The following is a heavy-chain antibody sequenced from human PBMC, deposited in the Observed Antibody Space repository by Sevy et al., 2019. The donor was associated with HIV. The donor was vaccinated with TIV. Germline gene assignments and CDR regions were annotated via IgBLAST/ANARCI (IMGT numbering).Heavy chain of an antibody. CDR1: GGSISSYY. Sequence: SETLPLTCTVSGGSISSYYWSWIRQPPGKGLEWIGYIYYSGSTNYNPSLKSRVTISVDTSKNQFSLKLSSVTAADTDVYYCERKVVPADTIYYYYYGMDVWGQGTTVTVSS. J-gene: IGHJ6*02. V-gene: IGHV4-59*01. CDR3: ERKVVPADTIYYYYYGMDV. CDR2: IYYSGST. D-gene: IGHD2-2*01.